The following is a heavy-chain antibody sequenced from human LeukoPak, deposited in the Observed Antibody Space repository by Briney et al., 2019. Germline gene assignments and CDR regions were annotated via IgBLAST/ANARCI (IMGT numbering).Heavy chain of an antibody. CDR1: GCSISSGDYY. Sequence: PSQTLSLTCTVSGCSISSGDYYWSWLRPPPGKGLEWFMNIYYSGSTYYNPSLKSRVTISVDTSKNQLSLKLSSVTAADTAVYYCARVESEIATSHPYNWFDPWGQGTLVTVSS. J-gene: IGHJ5*02. D-gene: IGHD6-13*01. CDR2: IYYSGST. CDR3: ARVESEIATSHPYNWFDP. V-gene: IGHV4-30-4*08.